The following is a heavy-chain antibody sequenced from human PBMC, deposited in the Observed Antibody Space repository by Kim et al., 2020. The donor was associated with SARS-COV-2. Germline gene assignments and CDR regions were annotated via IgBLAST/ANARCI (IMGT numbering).Heavy chain of an antibody. CDR3: DTAVYYCAKGRGPYSSGSPAFDI. CDR2: ISGSGANT. J-gene: IGHJ3*02. Sequence: GGSLRLSCAASGFTFSSYAMSWVRQAPGKGLEWVSSISGSGANTNYADSVKGRFTISRDNYKNMLYLEMNNLRAEDTDLRAEDTAVYYCAKGRGPYSSGSPAFDIWGQGTVVTVSS. CDR1: GFTFSSYA. D-gene: IGHD6-19*01. V-gene: IGHV3-23*01.